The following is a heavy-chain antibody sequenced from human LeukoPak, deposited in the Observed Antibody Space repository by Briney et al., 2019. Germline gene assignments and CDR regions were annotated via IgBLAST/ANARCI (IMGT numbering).Heavy chain of an antibody. CDR1: GFTFNYYG. Sequence: PGRSLRLSCAASGFTFNYYGMHWVRQAPGKGLEWVANIKQDGSEKYYVDSVKGRFTISRDNAKNSPYLQMNSLRAEDTAVYYCARDNPIPLDFDYWGQGTLVTVSS. CDR3: ARDNPIPLDFDY. CDR2: IKQDGSEK. J-gene: IGHJ4*02. V-gene: IGHV3-7*03.